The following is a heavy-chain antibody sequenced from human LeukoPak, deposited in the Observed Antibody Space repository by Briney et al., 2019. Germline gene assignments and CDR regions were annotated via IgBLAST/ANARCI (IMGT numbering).Heavy chain of an antibody. CDR3: ARVTSTGRTFDI. Sequence: ASVKVSCKASGYTFTGYYMHWVRQAPGQGLEWMGWINPNSGGTNYAQKFQGRVTTTRDTSISTAYTELSRLRSDDTAVHYCARVTSTGRTFDIWGQGTMVTVSS. J-gene: IGHJ3*02. D-gene: IGHD4-17*01. CDR1: GYTFTGYY. V-gene: IGHV1-2*02. CDR2: INPNSGGT.